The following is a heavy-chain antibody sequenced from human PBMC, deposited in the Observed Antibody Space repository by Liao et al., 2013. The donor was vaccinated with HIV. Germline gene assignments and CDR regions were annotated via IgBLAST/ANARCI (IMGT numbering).Heavy chain of an antibody. J-gene: IGHJ4*02. CDR1: GGSISDYY. Sequence: QVHLQESGPGLVKPSETLSLTCTVSGGSISDYYWSWIRQPPGKRLEWIGYISYSGSTHYNPYLMSRVTISVDTSNNQFSLRLSSVTAADTAVYYCARADSSSWDPSFDYWGQGTLVTVSS. CDR3: ARADSSSWDPSFDY. CDR2: ISYSGST. D-gene: IGHD6-13*01. V-gene: IGHV4-59*01.